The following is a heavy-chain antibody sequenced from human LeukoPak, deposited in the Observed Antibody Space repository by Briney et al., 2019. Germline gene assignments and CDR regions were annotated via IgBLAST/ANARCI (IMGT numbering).Heavy chain of an antibody. Sequence: SETLSLTCTVSGGPVSSSSYYWGWIRQSPGEGLEWIGNIYYSGSTYYNPSLKSRVTISIDTSKNQFSLKLTSVTAADTAVYYCASWYDSGWSAPYFDYWGQGTLVTVSS. CDR1: GGPVSSSSYY. D-gene: IGHD6-19*01. V-gene: IGHV4-39*07. CDR2: IYYSGST. CDR3: ASWYDSGWSAPYFDY. J-gene: IGHJ4*02.